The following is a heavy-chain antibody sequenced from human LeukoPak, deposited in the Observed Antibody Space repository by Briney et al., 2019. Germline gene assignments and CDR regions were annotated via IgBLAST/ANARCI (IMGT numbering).Heavy chain of an antibody. J-gene: IGHJ6*03. CDR2: IFYTRTT. CDR3: AREATGSYYRYYYYMDV. V-gene: IGHV4-39*02. Sequence: SETLSLTCTVSGGSISSSNYYWGWIRQPPGKGLDWIGNIFYTRTTYYNPSLKSRVTISVDTSKNQFSLKLSSVTAADTAVYYCAREATGSYYRYYYYMDVWGKGTTVTISS. D-gene: IGHD3-10*01. CDR1: GGSISSSNYY.